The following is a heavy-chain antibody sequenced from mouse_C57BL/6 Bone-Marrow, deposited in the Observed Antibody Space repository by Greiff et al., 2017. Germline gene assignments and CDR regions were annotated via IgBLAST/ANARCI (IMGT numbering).Heavy chain of an antibody. V-gene: IGHV1-50*01. CDR3: AREGYYGDCEV. Sequence: QVQLQQPGAELVKPGASVKLSCKASGYTFTSYWMQWVKQRTGQGLEWIGEIDPSDSYTNYNQKFKGKATLTVDTSSSTAYMQLSSLTSEDSAVYYCAREGYYGDCEVWGTGTTGTVAS. D-gene: IGHD2-2*01. J-gene: IGHJ1*03. CDR1: GYTFTSYW. CDR2: IDPSDSYT.